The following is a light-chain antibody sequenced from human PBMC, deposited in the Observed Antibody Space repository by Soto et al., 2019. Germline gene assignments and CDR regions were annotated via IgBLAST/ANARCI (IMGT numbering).Light chain of an antibody. J-gene: IGKJ2*01. CDR3: HHYGYGADT. CDR1: ESVRNNS. V-gene: IGKV3-20*01. CDR2: GAS. Sequence: LILTQSPGTLFLSPGERATLSCRASESVRNNSLAWYQQHPGQAPRFLIFGASSRATGIQDRFTGTGSGADFSLTISRLEPDDSAVYFCHHYGYGADTFGQGTKLEIK.